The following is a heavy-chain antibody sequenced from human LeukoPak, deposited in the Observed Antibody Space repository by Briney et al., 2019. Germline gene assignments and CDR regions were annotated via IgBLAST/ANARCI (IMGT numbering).Heavy chain of an antibody. CDR2: INPNSGGT. J-gene: IGHJ4*02. CDR1: GYRFTDYY. CDR3: ARVENDGNVWGSYRLDY. D-gene: IGHD3-16*02. V-gene: IGHV1-2*02. Sequence: GASVKVSCKASGYRFTDYYLHWVRQAPGQGLEWMGWINPNSGGTSYAERFQGRVTMTRDTSIGTVYMELSSLRSDDTAVYNCARVENDGNVWGSYRLDYWGQGTLVTVSS.